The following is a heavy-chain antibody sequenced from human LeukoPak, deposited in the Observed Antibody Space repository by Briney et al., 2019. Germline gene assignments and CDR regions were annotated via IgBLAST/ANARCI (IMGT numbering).Heavy chain of an antibody. CDR1: GYSFTSYW. CDR3: ARYMRGHGEMKGRYYFDF. Sequence: GESLKISCQGSGYSFTSYWIVWVRQMRGKGLEWMGIIYPGDSNTRYSPSLQGQVTISADKSISTAYLQWSSLKASDTAMYYCARYMRGHGEMKGRYYFDFWGQGTLVTVSS. J-gene: IGHJ4*02. D-gene: IGHD3-10*01. V-gene: IGHV5-51*01. CDR2: IYPGDSNT.